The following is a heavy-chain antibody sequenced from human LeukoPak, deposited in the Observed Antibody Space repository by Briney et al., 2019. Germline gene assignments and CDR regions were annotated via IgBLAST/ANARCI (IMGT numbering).Heavy chain of an antibody. CDR2: INAGNGNT. Sequence: ASVKVSCKASGYTFTSYAMHWVRQAPGQRLEWMGWINAGNGNTKYSRKFQGRVTITRDTSASTAHMELSSLRSEDTAVYYCARNSLYCSGGSCYYGMDVWGQGTTVTVSS. D-gene: IGHD2-15*01. CDR3: ARNSLYCSGGSCYYGMDV. J-gene: IGHJ6*02. CDR1: GYTFTSYA. V-gene: IGHV1-3*01.